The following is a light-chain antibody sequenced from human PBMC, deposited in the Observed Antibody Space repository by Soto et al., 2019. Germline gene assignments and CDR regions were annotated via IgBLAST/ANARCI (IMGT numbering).Light chain of an antibody. CDR1: QTIGKNY. V-gene: IGKV3-20*01. J-gene: IGKJ1*01. CDR3: QQCAYSPRT. Sequence: EIVLTQSPDTLSLSPGERATISCRASQTIGKNYLAWYQQKPGQAPRLLIYDASRRATGIPDRFTGSGSGADFALTISRLEPEDFAVYYCQQCAYSPRTFGQGTKVEVK. CDR2: DAS.